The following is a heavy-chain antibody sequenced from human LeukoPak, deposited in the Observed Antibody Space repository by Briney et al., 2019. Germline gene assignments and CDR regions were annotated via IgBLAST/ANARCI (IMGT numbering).Heavy chain of an antibody. D-gene: IGHD2-2*01. J-gene: IGHJ3*02. V-gene: IGHV1-18*01. Sequence: ASVKVSCKASGYTFTSYGISWVRQAPGQGLEWMGWISAYNGNTNYAQKLQGRVTMTTDTSTSTAYMELRSLRSDDTAVHYCARGQGVVVPAASDAFDIWGQGTMVTVSS. CDR2: ISAYNGNT. CDR3: ARGQGVVVPAASDAFDI. CDR1: GYTFTSYG.